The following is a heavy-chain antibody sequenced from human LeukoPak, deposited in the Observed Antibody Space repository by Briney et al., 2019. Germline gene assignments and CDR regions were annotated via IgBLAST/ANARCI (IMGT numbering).Heavy chain of an antibody. J-gene: IGHJ5*02. D-gene: IGHD6-19*01. CDR1: GFTFSSYD. V-gene: IGHV3-23*01. Sequence: GRPLRLSCAASGFTFSSYDMSWVRQAPGKGLEWVSAINGGGSTTYYADSVKGRFTISRDYSKNTLYLQMNGLRAEDTALYYCAKLVSGWYDDWGQGTLATVSS. CDR2: INGGGSTT. CDR3: AKLVSGWYDD.